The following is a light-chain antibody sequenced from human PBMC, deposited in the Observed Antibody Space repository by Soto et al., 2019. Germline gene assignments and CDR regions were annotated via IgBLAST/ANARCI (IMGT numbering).Light chain of an antibody. CDR2: EVS. V-gene: IGLV2-23*02. J-gene: IGLJ1*01. CDR1: SSDVGSYNL. CDR3: CSYAGSSTFEV. Sequence: QSALTQPASVSGSPGQSITISCTGTSSDVGSYNLVSWYQQHPGKAPKLMIYEVSKRPSGVSNRFSGSKSGNTASLTISGLQAEDEAEYYCCSYAGSSTFEVFGTGTKLTVL.